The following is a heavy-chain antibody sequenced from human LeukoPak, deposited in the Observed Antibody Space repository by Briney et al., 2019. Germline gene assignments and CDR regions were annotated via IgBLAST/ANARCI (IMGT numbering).Heavy chain of an antibody. D-gene: IGHD3-22*01. V-gene: IGHV3-21*01. CDR1: GFTFSSYS. CDR2: ISSSSSYI. Sequence: GSLRLSCAASGFTFSSYSMNWVRQAPGKGLEWVSSISSSSSYIYYADSVKGRFTISRDNAKNSLYLQMNSLRAEDTAVYYCARDLKRRVYYDSSGSDDAFDIWGQGTMATVSS. CDR3: ARDLKRRVYYDSSGSDDAFDI. J-gene: IGHJ3*02.